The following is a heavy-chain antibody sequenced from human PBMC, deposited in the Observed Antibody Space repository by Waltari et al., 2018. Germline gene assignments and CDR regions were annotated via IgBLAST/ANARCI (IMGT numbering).Heavy chain of an antibody. Sequence: EEQVVESGGASVQPGGSLRLSCVASGSIFSNFWMHWVRQVPGKGLVWDSRINNEGSDAMYADSVKVRCTISRDNTKDTVYLQMDSLRVEDSGLYYCARDKPHSWFDPWGQGTLVTVSS. V-gene: IGHV3-74*03. CDR1: GSIFSNFW. J-gene: IGHJ5*02. CDR3: ARDKPHSWFDP. CDR2: INNEGSDA.